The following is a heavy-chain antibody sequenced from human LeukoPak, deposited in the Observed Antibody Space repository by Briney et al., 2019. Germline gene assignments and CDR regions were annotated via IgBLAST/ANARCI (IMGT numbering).Heavy chain of an antibody. CDR2: ISYDGSNK. CDR3: AKDRNSGSYYSPFDY. CDR1: GFTFSSYG. D-gene: IGHD1-26*01. Sequence: GRSLRISCAASGFTFSSYGMHWVRQAPGKGLEWVAVISYDGSNKYYADSVKGRFTISRDNSKNTLYLQMNSLRAEDTAVYYCAKDRNSGSYYSPFDYWGQGTLVTVSS. V-gene: IGHV3-30*18. J-gene: IGHJ4*02.